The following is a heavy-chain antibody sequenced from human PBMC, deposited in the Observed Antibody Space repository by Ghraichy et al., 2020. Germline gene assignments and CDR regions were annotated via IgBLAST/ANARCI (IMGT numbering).Heavy chain of an antibody. CDR1: GGSISSYY. D-gene: IGHD3-22*01. J-gene: IGHJ3*02. V-gene: IGHV4-59*01. CDR3: ARENSSGSSDAFDI. CDR2: IYYSGST. Sequence: SETLSLTCTVSGGSISSYYWSWIRQPPGKGLEWIGYIYYSGSTNYNPSLKSRVTISVDTSKNQFSLKLSSVTAADTAVYYCARENSSGSSDAFDIWGQGTMVTVS.